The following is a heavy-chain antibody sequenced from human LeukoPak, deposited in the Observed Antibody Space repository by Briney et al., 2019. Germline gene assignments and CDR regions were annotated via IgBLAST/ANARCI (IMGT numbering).Heavy chain of an antibody. D-gene: IGHD2/OR15-2a*01. Sequence: GGSLRLSCAASGVTVSSSYMTXVRQAPEKGLEWVSLIYNDGRTFYADSLKGRFTVSRHDSKNTLYLQMNSLRPEDTAVYYCARVPLHPTISSFDYWGQGTLVTVSS. CDR1: GVTVSSSY. J-gene: IGHJ4*02. CDR2: IYNDGRT. V-gene: IGHV3-53*04. CDR3: ARVPLHPTISSFDY.